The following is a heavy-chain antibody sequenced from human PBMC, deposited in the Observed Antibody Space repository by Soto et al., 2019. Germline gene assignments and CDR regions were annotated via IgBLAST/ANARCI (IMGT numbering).Heavy chain of an antibody. CDR1: GGTFKRYT. Sequence: VQLVQSGAEVKKPGSSVKLSCKASGGTFKRYTISWVRQAPGQGLEWMGGIIPIFGTANYAQKFQGRVAIIADESTSAAYMELRSLRSEDTAVYDCALCGFRDGNNSKYNYSGMDVCGQGTTVTVSS. CDR2: IIPIFGTA. V-gene: IGHV1-69*01. CDR3: ALCGFRDGNNSKYNYSGMDV. J-gene: IGHJ6*02. D-gene: IGHD1-1*01.